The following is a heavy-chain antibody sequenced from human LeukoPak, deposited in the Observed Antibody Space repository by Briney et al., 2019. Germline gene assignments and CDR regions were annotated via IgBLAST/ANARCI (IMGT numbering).Heavy chain of an antibody. V-gene: IGHV3-20*01. CDR3: ARDFGYDSSGYYYPGSDY. J-gene: IGHJ4*02. CDR1: GFTFDDYG. CDR2: INWNGGST. D-gene: IGHD3-22*01. Sequence: AGGSLRLSCAAPGFTFDDYGMSWVRQAPGKGLEWVSGINWNGGSTGYADSVKGRFTISRDNAKNSLYLQMNSLRAEDTALYHCARDFGYDSSGYYYPGSDYWGQGTLVTVSS.